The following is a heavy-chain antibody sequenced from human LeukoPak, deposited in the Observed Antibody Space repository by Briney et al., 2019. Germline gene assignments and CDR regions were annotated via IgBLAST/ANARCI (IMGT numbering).Heavy chain of an antibody. CDR1: GYTFTSYG. V-gene: IGHV1-18*01. D-gene: IGHD1-1*01. CDR3: ARDIPTVQHQD. CDR2: ISAYNGNT. J-gene: IGHJ4*02. Sequence: AASVKVSCKTSGYTFTSYGISWVRQAPGQGLEWMGWISAYNGNTNYVQKFRGRVAMTTDTSTSTVYMDLRSLRSDDTAVYYCARDIPTVQHQDWGQGTLVTVSS.